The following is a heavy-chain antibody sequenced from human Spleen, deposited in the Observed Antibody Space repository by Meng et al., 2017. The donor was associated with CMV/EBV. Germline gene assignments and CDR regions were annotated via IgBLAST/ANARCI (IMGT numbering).Heavy chain of an antibody. CDR1: GFTFGSYW. CDR2: IKQDGSEK. CDR3: ARDPLGSSGWFSVIGMDV. V-gene: IGHV3-7*01. Sequence: GESLKISCAASGFTFGSYWMSWVRQAPGKGLGWVANIKQDGSEKYYVDSVKGRFTISRDNAKNSLYLQMNSLRVEDTAVYYCARDPLGSSGWFSVIGMDVWGQGTTVTVSS. D-gene: IGHD6-19*01. J-gene: IGHJ6*02.